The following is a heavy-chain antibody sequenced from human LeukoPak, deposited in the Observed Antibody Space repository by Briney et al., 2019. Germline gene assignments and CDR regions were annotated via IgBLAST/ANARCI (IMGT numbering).Heavy chain of an antibody. CDR3: ARREGYYYGSGRPLYWFDP. D-gene: IGHD3-10*01. CDR1: GYSLTSYW. J-gene: IGHJ5*02. CDR2: NYPGDSDT. Sequence: GEALKIPRKGSGYSLTSYWIGLVRPMPGKGLEWMGINYPGDSDTRYSPPFQGQVTISADKSISTAYLQWSSLKASDTAMYYCARREGYYYGSGRPLYWFDPWGQGTLVTVSS. V-gene: IGHV5-51*01.